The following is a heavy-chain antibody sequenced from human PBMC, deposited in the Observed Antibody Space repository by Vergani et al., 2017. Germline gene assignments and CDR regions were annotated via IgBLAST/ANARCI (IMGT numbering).Heavy chain of an antibody. CDR1: GGSISSYY. D-gene: IGHD5-24*01. Sequence: QVQLQESGPGLVKPSETLSLTCTVSGGSISSYYWSWIRQPPGKGLEWIGYIYYSGSTNYNPSLKSRVTISVDLSKNQFSLKLSPVTAADTAVYYCARSGRWLQFRNWFDPWGQGTLVTVSA. CDR2: IYYSGST. J-gene: IGHJ5*02. V-gene: IGHV4-59*01. CDR3: ARSGRWLQFRNWFDP.